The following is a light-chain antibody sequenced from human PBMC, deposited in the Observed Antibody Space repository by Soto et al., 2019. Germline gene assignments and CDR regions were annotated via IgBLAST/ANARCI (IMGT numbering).Light chain of an antibody. CDR1: QTMTRA. J-gene: IGKJ5*01. V-gene: IGKV3-15*01. CDR2: GAS. CDR3: QQYKNWPL. Sequence: EIVLIQSPGTLSLSPGERATLSCRASQTMTRAYVAWYQQKPGQAPRLLMHGASSRATGIPARFSGSGFGTEFTLTISSLQSEDFAVYYCQQYKNWPLLGQGTRLEIK.